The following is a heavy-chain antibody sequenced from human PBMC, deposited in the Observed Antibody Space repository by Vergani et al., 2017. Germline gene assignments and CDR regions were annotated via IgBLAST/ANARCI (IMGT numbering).Heavy chain of an antibody. J-gene: IGHJ4*02. V-gene: IGHV3-33*01. CDR3: ATKPLGYSSSPGDY. CDR2: IWYDGSNK. Sequence: QVQLVESGGGVVKPGRSLRLSCAASGFTFSSYGMHWVRQAPGKGLEWVAVIWYDGSNKYYADSVKGRFTISRDNSKNTLYLQMNSLRAEDTAVYYCATKPLGYSSSPGDYWGQGTLVTVSS. CDR1: GFTFSSYG. D-gene: IGHD6-13*01.